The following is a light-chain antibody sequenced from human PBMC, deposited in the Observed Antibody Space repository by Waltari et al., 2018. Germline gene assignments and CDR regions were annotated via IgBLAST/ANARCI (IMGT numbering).Light chain of an antibody. V-gene: IGKV1-39*01. CDR1: QSITSY. CDR3: QQCYSTPHT. CDR2: AAS. J-gene: IGKJ1*01. Sequence: DIQMTQSPSSLSASVGDRLPITCRASQSITSYLNWYQQQPGKAPKRLIYAASMLQSGVPSRFSGTGSGTDFTLTITSLQLEDSATYYCQQCYSTPHTFGQGTKLEIK.